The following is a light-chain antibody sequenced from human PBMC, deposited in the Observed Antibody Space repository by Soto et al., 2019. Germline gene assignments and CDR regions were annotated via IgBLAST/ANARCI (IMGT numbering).Light chain of an antibody. CDR3: QQYKHWPTIT. Sequence: PGEGASLSCRASQSVSSGAFAWYRQKPGQAPGLLIYDASNRATGIPARFSGSGSGTDFTLTISGLQSEDFAVYFCQQYKHWPTITFGPGTRLEIK. CDR1: QSVSSGA. V-gene: IGKV3D-15*01. J-gene: IGKJ5*01. CDR2: DAS.